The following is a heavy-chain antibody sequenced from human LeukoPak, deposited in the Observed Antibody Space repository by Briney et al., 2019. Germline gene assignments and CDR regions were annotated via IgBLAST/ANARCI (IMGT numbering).Heavy chain of an antibody. CDR3: ASSGDYGAAFDI. V-gene: IGHV4-39*01. CDR2: IYYSGST. Sequence: PSETLSLTCTVSGGSISSNKYYWGWIRQPPGKGLEWIGSIYYSGSTYYNPSLKSRVTISVDTSKNQFSLKLSSVTAADTAVYYCASSGDYGAAFDIWGQGTMVTVSS. J-gene: IGHJ3*02. CDR1: GGSISSNKYY. D-gene: IGHD4-17*01.